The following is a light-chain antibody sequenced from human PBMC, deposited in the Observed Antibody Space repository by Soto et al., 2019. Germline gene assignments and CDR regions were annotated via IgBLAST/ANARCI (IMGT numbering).Light chain of an antibody. V-gene: IGLV2-8*01. J-gene: IGLJ2*01. Sequence: QSALTQPPSASGSPGQSVTISCTGTSSDVGAYNYVSWYQHHPGNAPKLIIYEGNRRPSGVPDRFTASKSGNTASLTVSGLQAEDEADYYCSSYGGSNNYVLFGGGTKLTVL. CDR3: SSYGGSNNYVL. CDR2: EGN. CDR1: SSDVGAYNY.